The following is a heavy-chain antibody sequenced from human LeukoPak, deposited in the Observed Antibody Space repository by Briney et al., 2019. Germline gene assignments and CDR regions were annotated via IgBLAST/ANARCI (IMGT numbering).Heavy chain of an antibody. Sequence: ASVKVSCKASGGTFSSYAISWVRQAPGQGLEWMGRIIPILGIANYAQKFQGRVPITADKSTSTAYMELSSLRSEDTAVYYCARGSQDIVVVPAAMDEDAFDIWGQGTMVTVSS. CDR1: GGTFSSYA. J-gene: IGHJ3*02. D-gene: IGHD2-2*01. CDR3: ARGSQDIVVVPAAMDEDAFDI. V-gene: IGHV1-69*04. CDR2: IIPILGIA.